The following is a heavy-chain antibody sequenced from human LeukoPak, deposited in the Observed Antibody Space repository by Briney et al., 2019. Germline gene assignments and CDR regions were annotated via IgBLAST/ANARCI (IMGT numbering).Heavy chain of an antibody. Sequence: ASVKVSCKASGYTFTSYYMHWVRQAPGQGLEWMGIINPSGGSTSYAQKFQGRVTMTRDTSTSTVYMELSSLRSEDTAVYYCARAFNGDYYDSSGYYSWGQGTLVTVSS. V-gene: IGHV1-46*01. CDR3: ARAFNGDYYDSSGYYS. CDR1: GYTFTSYY. CDR2: INPSGGST. J-gene: IGHJ4*02. D-gene: IGHD3-22*01.